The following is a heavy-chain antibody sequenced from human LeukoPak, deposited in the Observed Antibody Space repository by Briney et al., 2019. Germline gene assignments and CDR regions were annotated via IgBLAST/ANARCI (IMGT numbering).Heavy chain of an antibody. CDR2: INPNSGGT. V-gene: IGHV1-2*02. J-gene: IGHJ4*02. Sequence: GASVKVSCKASGYTFTGYYMHWVRQAPGQGLEWMGWINPNSGGTNYAQKFQGRVTMTRDTSISTAYMELSRLRSDDTAVYYCARSSAVAAPYCFDYWGQGTLVTVSS. CDR1: GYTFTGYY. CDR3: ARSSAVAAPYCFDY. D-gene: IGHD6-19*01.